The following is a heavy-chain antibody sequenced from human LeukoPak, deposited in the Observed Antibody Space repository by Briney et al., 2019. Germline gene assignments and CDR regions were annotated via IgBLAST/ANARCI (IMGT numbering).Heavy chain of an antibody. CDR2: INGSTSYI. Sequence: GGSLRLSCVASAFTFRTYSMHWVRQAPGKGLEWVSSINGSTSYIYYADSVRGRFTISRDNAKNSLYLQMNSLRPEDTAVYYCARGSDFVWGSYRPYFDYWGQGTLVTV. CDR1: AFTFRTYS. V-gene: IGHV3-21*01. CDR3: ARGSDFVWGSYRPYFDY. D-gene: IGHD3-16*02. J-gene: IGHJ4*02.